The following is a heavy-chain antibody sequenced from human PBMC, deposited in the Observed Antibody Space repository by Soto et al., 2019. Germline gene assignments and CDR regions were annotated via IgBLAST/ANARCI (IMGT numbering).Heavy chain of an antibody. D-gene: IGHD2-15*01. V-gene: IGHV1-69*02. CDR2: IIPILGIA. Sequence: QVQLVQSGAEVKKPGSSVKVSCKASGGTFSSYTISWVRQAPGQGLEWMGRIIPILGIANYAPKFQGRVTITEDKSTSTAYMELSSLRSEDTAVYYCARGYCSGGSCYSPSGYMDVWGKGTTVTVSS. CDR3: ARGYCSGGSCYSPSGYMDV. CDR1: GGTFSSYT. J-gene: IGHJ6*03.